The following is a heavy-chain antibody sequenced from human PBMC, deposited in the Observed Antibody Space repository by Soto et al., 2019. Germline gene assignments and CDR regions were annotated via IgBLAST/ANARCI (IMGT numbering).Heavy chain of an antibody. CDR3: AGSADLADT. Sequence: QVQLVESGGRVVQPGRSLRLSCAASGFSLSNYGMHWVRQAPGKGLEWVAVILPDGRNEMYADSVKGRFTISRDTSKNTVYLEMDFLGDEDTAVYYCAGSADLADTWGQGTLVTVSS. CDR2: ILPDGRNE. J-gene: IGHJ5*02. D-gene: IGHD1-26*01. V-gene: IGHV3-30*03. CDR1: GFSLSNYG.